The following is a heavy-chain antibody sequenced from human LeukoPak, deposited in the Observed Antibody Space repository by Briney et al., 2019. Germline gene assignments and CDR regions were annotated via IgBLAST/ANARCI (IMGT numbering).Heavy chain of an antibody. V-gene: IGHV3-53*01. J-gene: IGHJ6*02. CDR2: IYSGGST. CDR3: AKDRGYGSGSYGRVDV. Sequence: PGGSLRLSCAASGFTVSSNYMTWVRQAPGKGLEWVSVIYSGGSTYYADSVKGRFTISRDNSKNTLYLQMNSLRAEDTAVYFCAKDRGYGSGSYGRVDVWGQGTTVTVSS. CDR1: GFTVSSNY. D-gene: IGHD3-10*01.